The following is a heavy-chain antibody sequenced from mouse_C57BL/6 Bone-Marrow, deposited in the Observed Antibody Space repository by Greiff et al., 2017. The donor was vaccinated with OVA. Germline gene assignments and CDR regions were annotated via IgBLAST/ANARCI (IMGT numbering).Heavy chain of an antibody. J-gene: IGHJ3*01. CDR3: ARDGSWFAY. CDR1: GFTFSSYA. V-gene: IGHV5-4*01. Sequence: EVKVVESGGGLVKPGGSLKLSCAASGFTFSSYAMSWVRQTPEKRLEWVATISDGGSYTYYPDNVKGRFTISRDNAKNNLYLQRSHLKSEDTAMYYCARDGSWFAYWGQGTLVTVSA. D-gene: IGHD2-2*01. CDR2: ISDGGSYT.